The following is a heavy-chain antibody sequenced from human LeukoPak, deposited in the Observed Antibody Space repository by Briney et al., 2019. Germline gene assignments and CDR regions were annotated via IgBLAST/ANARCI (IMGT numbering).Heavy chain of an antibody. CDR1: GGSISSSSYY. CDR3: ARPPHGYCSSTSCQATWVDV. D-gene: IGHD2-2*01. CDR2: IYYSGST. V-gene: IGHV4-39*01. J-gene: IGHJ6*04. Sequence: PSETLSLTCTVSGGSISSSSYYWGWIRQPPGKGLEWIGSIYYSGSTYYNPSLKSRVTISVDTSKNQVSRKLSSVTAADTAVYYCARPPHGYCSSTSCQATWVDVWGKGTTVTVSS.